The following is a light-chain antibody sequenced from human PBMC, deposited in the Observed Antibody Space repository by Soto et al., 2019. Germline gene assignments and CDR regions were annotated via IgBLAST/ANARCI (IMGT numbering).Light chain of an antibody. V-gene: IGKV1-27*01. CDR1: QVISNY. CDR3: QKYDSAPLT. J-gene: IGKJ4*01. Sequence: DIQMTQSPSSLSASVGDRVTITCRASQVISNYLAWYQQKPGKVPKLLIYAASTLQSGVPSRFSGSGSGTDFTLTISSLQPEDVATYYCQKYDSAPLTFGVGTKVERK. CDR2: AAS.